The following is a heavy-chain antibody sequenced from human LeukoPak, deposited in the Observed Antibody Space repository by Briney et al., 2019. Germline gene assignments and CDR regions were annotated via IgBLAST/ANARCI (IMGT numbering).Heavy chain of an antibody. CDR3: ARGGSSSSYYNNYGMDV. V-gene: IGHV1-8*01. Sequence: ASVKVSCKASGYSLTSFDINWVRQGSGQGLEWMGWMNPKRGNTGYAPTFQGRVTITRDTSIDTALKELSSLRPDDTAVYYCARGGSSSSYYNNYGMDVWGQGTTITVSS. J-gene: IGHJ6*02. CDR2: MNPKRGNT. CDR1: GYSLTSFD. D-gene: IGHD6-13*01.